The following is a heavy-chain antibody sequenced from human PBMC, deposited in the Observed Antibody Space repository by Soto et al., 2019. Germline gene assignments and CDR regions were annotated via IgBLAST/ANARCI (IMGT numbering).Heavy chain of an antibody. CDR3: ARRYYDILTGYYLLDY. D-gene: IGHD3-9*01. J-gene: IGHJ4*02. V-gene: IGHV4-4*02. CDR1: SGSISSSNW. Sequence: SETLSLTCAVSSGSISSSNWWSWVRQPPGKGLEWIGEIYHSGSTNYNPSLKSRVTISVDKSKNQFSLKLSSVTAADTAVYYCARRYYDILTGYYLLDYWGQGTLVTVPS. CDR2: IYHSGST.